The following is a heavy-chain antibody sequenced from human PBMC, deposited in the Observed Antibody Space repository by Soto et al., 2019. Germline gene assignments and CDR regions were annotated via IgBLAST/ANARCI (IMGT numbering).Heavy chain of an antibody. CDR3: ARKLAARPGFGNNDAFDI. D-gene: IGHD6-6*01. CDR2: MNPNSGNT. J-gene: IGHJ3*02. Sequence: ASVKVSCKASGYTFTSYDINWVRQATGQGLEWMGWMNPNSGNTGYAQKFQGRVTMTRNTSISTAYMELSSLRSEDTAVYYCARKLAARPGFGNNDAFDIRGQGTMVTVSS. CDR1: GYTFTSYD. V-gene: IGHV1-8*01.